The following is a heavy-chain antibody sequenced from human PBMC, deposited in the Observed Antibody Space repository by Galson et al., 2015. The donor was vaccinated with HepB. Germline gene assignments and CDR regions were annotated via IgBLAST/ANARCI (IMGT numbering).Heavy chain of an antibody. J-gene: IGHJ4*02. V-gene: IGHV5-51*03. CDR3: ARPGTLGPIYY. CDR1: GYTFTDYW. D-gene: IGHD1-26*01. Sequence: QSGAEVKKPGDSLKISCKGSGYTFTDYWIGWVRQMPGKGLELMGIIYPGDSDTRYSPSYQGQVTISADKSISTAYLQWTSLKASDTDLYYCARPGTLGPIYYWGQGTLVTVSS. CDR2: IYPGDSDT.